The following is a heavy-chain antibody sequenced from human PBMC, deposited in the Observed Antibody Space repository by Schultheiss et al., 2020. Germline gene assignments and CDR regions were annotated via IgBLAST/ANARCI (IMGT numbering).Heavy chain of an antibody. CDR1: GYTFTSYG. CDR3: ARATTVKGLGNAYWYFDL. CDR2: INPSGGST. J-gene: IGHJ2*01. D-gene: IGHD4-11*01. V-gene: IGHV1-46*01. Sequence: ASVKVSCKASGYTFTSYGISWVRQAPGQGLEWMGFINPSGGSTTYAQKFQGRVTMTRDTSTSTVYMELSSLRSEDTAVYYCARATTVKGLGNAYWYFDLWGRGTLVTVSS.